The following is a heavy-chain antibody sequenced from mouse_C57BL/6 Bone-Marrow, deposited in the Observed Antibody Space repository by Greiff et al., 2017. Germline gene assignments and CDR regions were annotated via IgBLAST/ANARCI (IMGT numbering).Heavy chain of an antibody. CDR1: GFTFSSYA. CDR3: ARYGSSSFAY. CDR2: ISDGGSYT. J-gene: IGHJ3*01. Sequence: DVKLVESGGGLVKPGGSLKLSCAASGFTFSSYAMSWVRQTPEKRLEWVATISDGGSYTYYPDNVKGRFTISRDNAKNNLYLLMSHLKSEDTAMYYCARYGSSSFAYWGQGTLVTVSA. D-gene: IGHD1-1*01. V-gene: IGHV5-4*03.